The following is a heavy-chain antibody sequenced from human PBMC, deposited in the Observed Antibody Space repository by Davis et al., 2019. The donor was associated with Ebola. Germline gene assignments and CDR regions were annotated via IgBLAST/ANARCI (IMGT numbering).Heavy chain of an antibody. CDR2: MNPNSGNT. D-gene: IGHD2-8*01. CDR1: GYTFTGYY. CDR3: ARAPLYIVLMVYAIHWFDP. V-gene: IGHV1-8*02. Sequence: AASVQVSCKASGYTFTGYYMHWVRQATGQGLAWMGLMNPNSGNTGYAQKFQGRVTMTRNTSISTAYMELSSLRSEDTAVYYCARAPLYIVLMVYAIHWFDPWGQGTLVTVSS. J-gene: IGHJ5*02.